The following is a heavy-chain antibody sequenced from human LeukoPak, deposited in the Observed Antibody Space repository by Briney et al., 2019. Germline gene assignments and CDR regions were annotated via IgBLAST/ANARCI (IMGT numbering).Heavy chain of an antibody. D-gene: IGHD6-13*01. CDR3: ARNREGGSSWPNFDY. CDR1: GVSISSSY. Sequence: PSETLSLTCTVSGVSISSSYWSWIRQPPGQGLEWIGYVYYSGSTNYNPSLKSRVTISVDTSKNQFSLRLKSVTAADTAIHYCARNREGGSSWPNFDYWGQGSLVTVSS. CDR2: VYYSGST. V-gene: IGHV4-59*01. J-gene: IGHJ4*02.